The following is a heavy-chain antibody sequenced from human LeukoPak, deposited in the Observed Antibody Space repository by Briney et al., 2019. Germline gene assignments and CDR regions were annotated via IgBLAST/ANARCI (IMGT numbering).Heavy chain of an antibody. CDR1: GYTFTGYY. CDR3: ARFATGTYGMDV. D-gene: IGHD4-11*01. Sequence: VASVKVSCKASGYTFTGYYMHWVRQAPGQGLEWMGWINPNSGGTNYAQKLQGRVTMTTDTSTSTAYMELRSLRSDDTAVYYCARFATGTYGMDVWGQGTTVTVSS. J-gene: IGHJ6*02. CDR2: INPNSGGT. V-gene: IGHV1-2*02.